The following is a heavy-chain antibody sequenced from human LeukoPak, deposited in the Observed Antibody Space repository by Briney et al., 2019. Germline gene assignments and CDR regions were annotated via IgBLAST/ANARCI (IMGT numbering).Heavy chain of an antibody. Sequence: SETLSLTCTVSGGSISSSSYYWGWIRQPAGKGLEWIGRIYTSGSTNYNPSLKSRVTMSVDTSKNQFSLKLSSVTAADTAVYYCAREPGAFDIWGQGTMVTVSS. CDR3: AREPGAFDI. CDR1: GGSISSSSYY. J-gene: IGHJ3*02. CDR2: IYTSGST. V-gene: IGHV4-61*02.